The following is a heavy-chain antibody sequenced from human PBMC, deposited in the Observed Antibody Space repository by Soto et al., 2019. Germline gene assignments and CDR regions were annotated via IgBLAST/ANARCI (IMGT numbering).Heavy chain of an antibody. CDR2: TYYRSKWYN. J-gene: IGHJ4*02. D-gene: IGHD2-15*01. CDR1: GDSVSSNSAA. Sequence: PSQTLSLTCAISGDSVSSNSAAWNWIRQSPSRGLEWMGRTYYRSKWYNDYAVSVKSRITINPDASKNQFSLQLNSVTPEDTAVYYCARGLGYCSGGSCYAFTSGYDYWGQGTLVTVSS. V-gene: IGHV6-1*01. CDR3: ARGLGYCSGGSCYAFTSGYDY.